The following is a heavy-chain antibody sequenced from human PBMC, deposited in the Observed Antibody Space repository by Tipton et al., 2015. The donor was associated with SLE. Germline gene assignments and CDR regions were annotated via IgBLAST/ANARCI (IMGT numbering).Heavy chain of an antibody. CDR2: IHQSGNA. J-gene: IGHJ4*02. CDR3: ARHDYDDNGYYLHYFDI. Sequence: GLVKPSETLSLTCDVSGYSISNGYYWGWIRQPPGKGLEWIGSIHQSGNAYYNPSLKSRVFMSIDTSKNQVFLRLSSVTAADTATYYCARHDYDDNGYYLHYFDIWGQGTLVTVSS. V-gene: IGHV4-38-2*01. D-gene: IGHD3-22*01. CDR1: GYSISNGYY.